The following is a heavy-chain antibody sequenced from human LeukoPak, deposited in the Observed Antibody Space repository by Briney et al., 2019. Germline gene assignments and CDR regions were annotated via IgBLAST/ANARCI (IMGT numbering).Heavy chain of an antibody. CDR2: ISPSGGST. Sequence: ASVKVSCKASGFTFTSYYMHWVRQAPGQGLEWMAMISPSGGSTSYAQKFQGRVTLTRDTSTSTVYMELSSLRSEDTALFYCARVEISGSYRTFDIWGQGTMVTVSS. J-gene: IGHJ3*02. D-gene: IGHD3-16*02. CDR1: GFTFTSYY. CDR3: ARVEISGSYRTFDI. V-gene: IGHV1-46*01.